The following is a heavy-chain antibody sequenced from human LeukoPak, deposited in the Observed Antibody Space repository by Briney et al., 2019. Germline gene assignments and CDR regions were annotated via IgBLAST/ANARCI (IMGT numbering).Heavy chain of an antibody. Sequence: SETLSLTCTVSGGSISSYYWSWIRQPAGKGLEWIGRIYTSGSTNYNPSLKSRVTMSVDTSKNQFSLKLSSVTAADTAVYYCARDSAVGYSGTPDGGYYYYYMDVWARGTTVTVSS. V-gene: IGHV4-4*07. CDR2: IYTSGST. D-gene: IGHD5-12*01. CDR1: GGSISSYY. J-gene: IGHJ6*03. CDR3: ARDSAVGYSGTPDGGYYYYYMDV.